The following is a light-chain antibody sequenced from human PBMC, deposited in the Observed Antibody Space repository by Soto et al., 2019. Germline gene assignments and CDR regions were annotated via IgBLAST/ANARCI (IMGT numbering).Light chain of an antibody. CDR3: QQYGRSPRT. CDR2: GAS. V-gene: IGKV3-20*01. CDR1: QSISSSY. Sequence: EIVLTQSPGTLSFSPGERATLSCRASQSISSSYLAWYQQKPGQAPRLLIYGASTRATGIPDRFSGSGSGKDFTLTISRLESEDFAVYYCQQYGRSPRTFGQGSKVDIX. J-gene: IGKJ1*01.